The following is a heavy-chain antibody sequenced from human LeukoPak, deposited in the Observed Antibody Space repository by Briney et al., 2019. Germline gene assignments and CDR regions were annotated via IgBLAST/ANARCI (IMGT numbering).Heavy chain of an antibody. D-gene: IGHD3-3*01. V-gene: IGHV4-34*01. Sequence: SETLSLTCAVYGGALSGSYWSWIRQPPGKGLEWIGEINHSGSANYNPSLKSRVTLSIDKSKNQFSLNLNSVTAADTAVYYCARARRDSGYYKVDYWGQGTLVTVSS. CDR3: ARARRDSGYYKVDY. J-gene: IGHJ4*02. CDR1: GGALSGSY. CDR2: INHSGSA.